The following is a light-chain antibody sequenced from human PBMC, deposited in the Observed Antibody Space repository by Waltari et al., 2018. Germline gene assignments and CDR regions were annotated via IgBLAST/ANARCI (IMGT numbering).Light chain of an antibody. CDR1: QSVGSSS. J-gene: IGKJ1*01. CDR3: QQHGTLPAT. CDR2: RAS. V-gene: IGKV3-20*01. Sequence: EIVLTQSPGTASLSPGERVTLSCRASQSVGSSSLAWYQQKPGKAPRLVIYRASRRATCIPDRFSGSGSGTDFSLTISRLEPEDFAVYYCQQHGTLPATFGQGTKVEIK.